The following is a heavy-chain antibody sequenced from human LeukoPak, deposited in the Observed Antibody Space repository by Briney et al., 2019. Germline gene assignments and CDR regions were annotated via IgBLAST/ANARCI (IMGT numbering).Heavy chain of an antibody. J-gene: IGHJ6*02. V-gene: IGHV3-48*02. CDR3: AIRGYYDTTYAYDYHAMDV. CDR2: ISGSSRTI. D-gene: IGHD3-22*01. Sequence: GGSLRLSCAASGINFSGYSMHWVRQAPGQGLEWVSYISGSSRTIYYADSVKGRFTISRDNAKNSLHLQINSLRDEDTAVYYCAIRGYYDTTYAYDYHAMDVWGQGTAVTVSS. CDR1: GINFSGYS.